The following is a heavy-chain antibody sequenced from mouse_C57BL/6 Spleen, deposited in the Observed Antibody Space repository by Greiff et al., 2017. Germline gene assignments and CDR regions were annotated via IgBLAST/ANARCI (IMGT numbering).Heavy chain of an antibody. J-gene: IGHJ4*01. D-gene: IGHD2-2*01. CDR1: GFSLTSYG. Sequence: VQLVESGPGLVQPSQSLSITCTVSGFSLTSYGVHWVRQSPGKGLEWLGVIWRGGSTDYNAAFMSRLSITKDNSKSQVFFKMNSLQADDTAIYYCSMVTTEYYYAMDYWGQGTSVTVSS. CDR2: IWRGGST. CDR3: SMVTTEYYYAMDY. V-gene: IGHV2-5*01.